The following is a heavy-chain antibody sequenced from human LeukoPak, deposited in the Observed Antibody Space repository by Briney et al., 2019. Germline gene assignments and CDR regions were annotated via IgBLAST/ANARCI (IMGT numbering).Heavy chain of an antibody. Sequence: ASVKVSCKASGYTFTGYYMHWVRQAPGQGLEWMGWINPNSGDTNYAQKFQGRVTMTRDTSISTAYMELSRLRSDDTAVYYCARDLIRRETDYWGQGTLVTVSS. CDR3: ARDLIRRETDY. V-gene: IGHV1-2*02. CDR2: INPNSGDT. D-gene: IGHD3-16*01. J-gene: IGHJ4*02. CDR1: GYTFTGYY.